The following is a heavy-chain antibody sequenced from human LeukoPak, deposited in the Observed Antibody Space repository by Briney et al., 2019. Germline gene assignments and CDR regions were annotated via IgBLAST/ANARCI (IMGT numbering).Heavy chain of an antibody. V-gene: IGHV5-51*01. D-gene: IGHD2-15*01. J-gene: IGHJ5*02. CDR3: ARQEYCSGGSCYTWFDP. CDR2: IYPGDSDI. Sequence: GESLKISCKGSGYMFTNYWIGWVRQMPGKGLEWMGIIYPGDSDIRYSPSFQGQVTISADKSISTAYLQWSSLKASDTAMYYCARQEYCSGGSCYTWFDPWGQGTLVTVSS. CDR1: GYMFTNYW.